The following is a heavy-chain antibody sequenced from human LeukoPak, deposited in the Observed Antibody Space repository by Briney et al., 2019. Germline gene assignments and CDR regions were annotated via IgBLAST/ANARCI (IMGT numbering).Heavy chain of an antibody. D-gene: IGHD2-15*01. J-gene: IGHJ4*02. CDR3: AKTTFWGYCSGGSCYFDY. V-gene: IGHV3-23*01. CDR1: GFTFGSYG. CDR2: ITPNADRA. Sequence: GGSLRLSCAASGFTFGSYGMSWVRQAPGRGLEWVSFITPNADRASYADSVEGRFTISRDNPRNTLYMQMNSLRAEDTAVYYCAKTTFWGYCSGGSCYFDYWGQGTLVTVSS.